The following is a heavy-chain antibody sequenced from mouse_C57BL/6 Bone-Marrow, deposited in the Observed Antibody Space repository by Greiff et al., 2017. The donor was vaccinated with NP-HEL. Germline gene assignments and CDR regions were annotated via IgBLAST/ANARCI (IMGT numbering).Heavy chain of an antibody. J-gene: IGHJ4*01. Sequence: DVMLVESGGGLVKPGGSLKLSCAASGFTFSDYGMHWVRQAPEKGLEWVAYISSGSSTIYYADTVKGRFTISRDNAKNTLFLQMTSLRSEDTAMYYCARENYNAMDYGGQGTSVTVSS. V-gene: IGHV5-17*01. CDR1: GFTFSDYG. CDR3: ARENYNAMDY. CDR2: ISSGSSTI.